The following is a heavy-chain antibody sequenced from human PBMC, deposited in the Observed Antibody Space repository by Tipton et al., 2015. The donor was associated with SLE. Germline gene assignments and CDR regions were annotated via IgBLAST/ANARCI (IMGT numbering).Heavy chain of an antibody. V-gene: IGHV4-4*07. CDR1: GGSISNYY. Sequence: LRLSCTVSGGSISNYYWSWIRQSVGKGLEWIGRMYTSGSTNYNPSLRSRVTMTADTSKNQFSLKLNSLTAADTAVYYCARESCTNGICYRYFDLWGRGTLVTVSS. J-gene: IGHJ2*01. D-gene: IGHD2-8*01. CDR2: MYTSGST. CDR3: ARESCTNGICYRYFDL.